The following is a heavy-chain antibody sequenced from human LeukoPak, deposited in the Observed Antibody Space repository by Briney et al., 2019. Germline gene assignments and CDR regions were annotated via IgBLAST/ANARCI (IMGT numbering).Heavy chain of an antibody. CDR2: IIPIFGTA. J-gene: IGHJ5*02. CDR1: GGTFSSYA. Sequence: ASVKVSCKASGGTFSSYAISWVRQAPGQGLEWMGGIIPIFGTANYAQKFQGRVTITADESTSTAYMELSSLRSEDTAVYYCARIAAAGTHWFDPWGQGTLVTVSS. V-gene: IGHV1-69*13. CDR3: ARIAAAGTHWFDP. D-gene: IGHD6-13*01.